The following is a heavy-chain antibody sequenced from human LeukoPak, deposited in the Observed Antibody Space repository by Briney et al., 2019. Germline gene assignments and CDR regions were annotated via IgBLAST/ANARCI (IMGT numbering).Heavy chain of an antibody. CDR1: GFTFSSYS. V-gene: IGHV3-21*01. J-gene: IGHJ4*02. CDR3: ARVAYSSSSEDY. D-gene: IGHD6-6*01. Sequence: GGSLRLSCAASGFTFSSYSMNWVRQAPGKGLEWVSSISSSSSYIYYADSVKGRFTISRDTAKNSLYLQMNSLRAEDTAVYYCARVAYSSSSEDYWGQGTLATVSS. CDR2: ISSSSSYI.